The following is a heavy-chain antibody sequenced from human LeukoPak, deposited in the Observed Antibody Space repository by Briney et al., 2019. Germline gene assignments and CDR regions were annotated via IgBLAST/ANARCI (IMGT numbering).Heavy chain of an antibody. V-gene: IGHV4-39*01. CDR1: GGSISSSSYY. CDR2: IYYSGST. Sequence: PSETLSLTCTVSGGSISSSSYYWGWIRQPPGKGLEWIGSIYYSGSTYYNPSLKSRVTISVDTSKNQFSLKLSSVTAADTAVYDCARGGGSYFINFDYWGQVTLVTVSS. D-gene: IGHD1-26*01. CDR3: ARGGGSYFINFDY. J-gene: IGHJ4*02.